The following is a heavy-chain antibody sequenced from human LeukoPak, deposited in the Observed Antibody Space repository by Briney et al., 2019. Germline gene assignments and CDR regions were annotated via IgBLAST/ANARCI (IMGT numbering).Heavy chain of an antibody. CDR3: ARFSTGTRNFDY. D-gene: IGHD1-1*01. V-gene: IGHV4-34*01. CDR1: GGSFGSYY. CDR2: INHSGST. Sequence: SETLSLTCAVYGGSFGSYYWTWIRQPPGKGLEWIGEINHSGSTYYNPSLKSRVTISIDTSKNQFFLQLSSVTAADTAVYYCARFSTGTRNFDYWGQGTLVTVSS. J-gene: IGHJ4*02.